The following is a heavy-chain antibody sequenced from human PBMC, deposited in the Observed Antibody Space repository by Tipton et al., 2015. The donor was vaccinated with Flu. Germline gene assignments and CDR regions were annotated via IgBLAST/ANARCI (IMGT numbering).Heavy chain of an antibody. V-gene: IGHV4-4*07. Sequence: TLSLTCTVSGGSISSYYWSRIRQPAGKGLEWIGRIYTSGNTNYNPSLKSRVTLSVDASKKPFSLKLSSVTAADTAVYYCARGVNAKWAGWFDPGGQGPLVTVSS. CDR2: IYTSGNT. CDR3: ARGVNAKWAGWFDP. J-gene: IGHJ5*02. CDR1: GGSISSYY. D-gene: IGHD1-26*01.